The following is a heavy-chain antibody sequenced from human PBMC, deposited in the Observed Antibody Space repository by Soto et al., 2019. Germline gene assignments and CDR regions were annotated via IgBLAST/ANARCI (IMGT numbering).Heavy chain of an antibody. Sequence: KTSETLSLTCTVSGGSISSSSYYWGWIRQPPGKGLEWIGSIYYSGSTYYNPSLKSRVTISVDTSKNQFSLKLSSVTAADTAVYYCARLRRYFDYLLYYYMDVWGKGTTVTVSS. CDR2: IYYSGST. CDR3: ARLRRYFDYLLYYYMDV. D-gene: IGHD3-9*01. V-gene: IGHV4-39*01. J-gene: IGHJ6*03. CDR1: GGSISSSSYY.